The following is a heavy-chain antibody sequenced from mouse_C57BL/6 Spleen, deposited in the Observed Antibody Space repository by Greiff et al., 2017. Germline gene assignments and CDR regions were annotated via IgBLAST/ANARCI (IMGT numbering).Heavy chain of an antibody. J-gene: IGHJ4*01. D-gene: IGHD1-1*02. CDR1: GFTFSDYY. V-gene: IGHV5-16*01. CDR2: INYDGSST. Sequence: EVQLQESEGGLVQPGRSMKLSCTASGFTFSDYYMAWVRQVPEKGLEWVANINYDGSSTYYLDSLKSRFIISRDNAKNILYLQMSSLKSEDTATYYCARGYDYDAMDYWGQGTSVTVSS. CDR3: ARGYDYDAMDY.